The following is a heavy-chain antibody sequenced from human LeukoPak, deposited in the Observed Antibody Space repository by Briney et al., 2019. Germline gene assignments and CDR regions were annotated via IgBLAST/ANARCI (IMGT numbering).Heavy chain of an antibody. CDR2: ISSNSSTI. V-gene: IGHV3-48*01. D-gene: IGHD3-3*01. J-gene: IGHJ4*02. CDR1: GFTFSSYS. Sequence: GGSLRLSCAASGFTFSSYSMNWVRQAPGKGLEWVSYISSNSSTIYYADSVKGRFTISRDNAKNSLYLQMNSLRAEDTAVYYCAIVIMYYDFWSGTDYWGQGTLVTVSS. CDR3: AIVIMYYDFWSGTDY.